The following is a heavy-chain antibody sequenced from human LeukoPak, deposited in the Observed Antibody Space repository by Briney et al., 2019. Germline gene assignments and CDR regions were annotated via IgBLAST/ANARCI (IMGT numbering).Heavy chain of an antibody. CDR1: GFTFSSYG. J-gene: IGHJ6*03. CDR3: AKGGGSSWYSSYYYYYYMDV. CDR2: ISYDGSNK. Sequence: GGSLRLSCVASGFTFSSYGMHWVRQAPGKGLEWVALISYDGSNKYYADSVKGRFTISRDNSKNTLYLQMNSLRAEDTAVYYCAKGGGSSWYSSYYYYYYMDVWGKGTTVTVS. D-gene: IGHD6-13*01. V-gene: IGHV3-30*18.